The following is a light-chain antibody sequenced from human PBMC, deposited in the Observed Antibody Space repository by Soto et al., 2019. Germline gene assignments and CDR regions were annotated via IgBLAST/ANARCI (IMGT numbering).Light chain of an antibody. CDR1: QSVSSY. J-gene: IGKJ1*01. CDR3: QQRSNWPPTWT. CDR2: DAS. Sequence: EIVLTQSPATLSLSPGERATLSCRARQSVSSYLAWYQQKPGQAPRLLIYDASNRATGIPARFSGSGSGTDFTLTISSLEPEDFAVYYCQQRSNWPPTWTFGQGTKVESK. V-gene: IGKV3-11*01.